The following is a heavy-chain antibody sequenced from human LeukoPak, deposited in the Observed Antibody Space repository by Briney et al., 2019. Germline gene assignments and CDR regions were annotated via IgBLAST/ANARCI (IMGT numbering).Heavy chain of an antibody. CDR3: ASPGIAAAGGFEY. J-gene: IGHJ4*02. Sequence: PGGSLRLSCAASGFTFSSYSMNWVRQAPGKGLEWVSYISSSSSTIYYADSVKGRFTISRDNAKNSLYLQMNSLRAEDTAVYYCASPGIAAAGGFEYWGQGTLVTVSS. CDR1: GFTFSSYS. D-gene: IGHD6-13*01. CDR2: ISSSSSTI. V-gene: IGHV3-48*01.